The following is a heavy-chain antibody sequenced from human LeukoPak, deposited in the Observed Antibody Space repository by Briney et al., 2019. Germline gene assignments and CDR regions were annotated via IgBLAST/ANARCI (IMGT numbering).Heavy chain of an antibody. D-gene: IGHD2/OR15-2a*01. V-gene: IGHV4-59*01. CDR3: ARVRGTFETD. Sequence: SETLSLTCTVSGASISTYYWSWIRQPPGKGLEWIGYLYYSGSTTYSPSLKSRVTMSVDTSKSQFSLKLNSVTAADTAIYYCARVRGTFETDWGQGTLVTVSS. J-gene: IGHJ1*01. CDR2: LYYSGST. CDR1: GASISTYY.